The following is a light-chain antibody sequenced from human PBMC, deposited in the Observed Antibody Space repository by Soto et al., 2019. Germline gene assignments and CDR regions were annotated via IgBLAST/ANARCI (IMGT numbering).Light chain of an antibody. V-gene: IGKV3-20*01. CDR2: GAS. Sequence: EIVMTQSPATLSVSPGERATLPCRSSQSVSSNLAWYQQKPGQAPRLLIYGASTRATGIPDRFSGSGSGTDFTLTISRLEPEDFAVYYCQQYSSSPSITFGQGTRLEIK. J-gene: IGKJ5*01. CDR3: QQYSSSPSIT. CDR1: QSVSSN.